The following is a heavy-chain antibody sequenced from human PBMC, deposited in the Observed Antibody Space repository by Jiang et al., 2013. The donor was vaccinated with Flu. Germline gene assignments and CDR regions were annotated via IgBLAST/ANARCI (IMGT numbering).Heavy chain of an antibody. D-gene: IGHD6-19*01. Sequence: LLKPSETLSLTCAVYGGSFSGYYWSWIRQPPGKGLEWIGEINHSGSTNYNPSLKSRVTISVDTSKNQFSLKLSSVTAADTAVYYCARVPGIAVAGPGPRRGIGAFDIWGQGTMVTVSS. CDR3: ARVPGIAVAGPGPRRGIGAFDI. V-gene: IGHV4-34*01. J-gene: IGHJ3*02. CDR1: GGSFSGYY. CDR2: INHSGST.